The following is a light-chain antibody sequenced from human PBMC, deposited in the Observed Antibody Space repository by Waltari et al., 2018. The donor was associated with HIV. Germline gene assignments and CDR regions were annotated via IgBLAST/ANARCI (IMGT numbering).Light chain of an antibody. J-gene: IGLJ2*01. V-gene: IGLV1-47*01. CDR1: TSNIGSND. CDR3: VAWDDSRRGVV. Sequence: SVLTQPPSASGTPGQRVTISCSGSTSNIGSNDVFWYQHLPGAAPKLLIHRNKQRPSGVPDRCPGSTSGTSASLAISGLRSEDEADYYGVAWDDSRRGVVFGGGTKAAAL. CDR2: RNK.